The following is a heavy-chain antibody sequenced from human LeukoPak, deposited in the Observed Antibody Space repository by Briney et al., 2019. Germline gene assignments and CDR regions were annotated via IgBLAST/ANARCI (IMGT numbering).Heavy chain of an antibody. CDR1: GFTFSSYA. D-gene: IGHD1-14*01. V-gene: IGHV3-64*01. CDR3: ARVREIGRYFDY. J-gene: IGHJ4*02. Sequence: GGSLRLSCAASGFTFSSYAMHWVRQAPGKGLEYVSAISSNGGSTYYANSVKGRFTISRDNSRNTLYLQMGSLRAEDMAVYYCARVREIGRYFDYWGQGTLVTVSS. CDR2: ISSNGGST.